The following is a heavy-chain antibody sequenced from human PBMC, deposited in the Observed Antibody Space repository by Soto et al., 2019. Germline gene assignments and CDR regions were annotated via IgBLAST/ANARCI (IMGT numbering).Heavy chain of an antibody. J-gene: IGHJ4*02. CDR3: ARIGFGSWYNQYYFDY. Sequence: TLSLTCAVYGGSFSGYYWSWIRQPPGKGLEWIGEINHSGSTNYNPSLKSRVTISVDTSKNQFSLKLSSVTAADTAVYYCARIGFGSWYNQYYFDYWGQGTLVTVSS. CDR2: INHSGST. D-gene: IGHD6-13*01. V-gene: IGHV4-34*01. CDR1: GGSFSGYY.